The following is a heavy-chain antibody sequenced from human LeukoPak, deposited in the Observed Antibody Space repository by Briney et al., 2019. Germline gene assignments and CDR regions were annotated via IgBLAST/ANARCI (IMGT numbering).Heavy chain of an antibody. D-gene: IGHD3-3*01. V-gene: IGHV3-43D*04. CDR2: ITSGGTTT. Sequence: GGSLRLSCVASRFALDDYTMDWVRQSPGKGLEWVSFITSGGTTTSYLDSVKGGFTLSRENSKNSLDLQLDRRLVEDSGLYYCARSGHYGIDLWGQGTMVTVSS. CDR3: ARSGHYGIDL. CDR1: RFALDDYT. J-gene: IGHJ3*01.